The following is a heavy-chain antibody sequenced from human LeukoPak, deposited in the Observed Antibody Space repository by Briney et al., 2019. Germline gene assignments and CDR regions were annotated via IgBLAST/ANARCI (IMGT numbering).Heavy chain of an antibody. D-gene: IGHD3-3*01. J-gene: IGHJ6*03. Sequence: GGSLRLSCAASGFTFSSYAMSWVRQAPGQGLEWVSAIRGSGGSTYYADSVKGRFTIYRDNSKNPLYLQMNSLRAEDTAVYYCAGFLEWSPKRRSPYYFYYMDVWGKGTTVTVSS. CDR1: GFTFSSYA. CDR3: AGFLEWSPKRRSPYYFYYMDV. CDR2: IRGSGGST. V-gene: IGHV3-23*01.